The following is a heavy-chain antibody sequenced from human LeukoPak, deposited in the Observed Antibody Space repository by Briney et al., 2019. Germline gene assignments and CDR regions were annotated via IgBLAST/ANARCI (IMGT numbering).Heavy chain of an antibody. J-gene: IGHJ4*02. Sequence: PSETLSLTCTVSGGSINSYYWSWIRQPPGKGLEWIGYIYYSGSTNYNPSLKSRVTISVDTSKNQFSLKLSSVTAEDTAVYYCARDGRWGRSGSYHKGYWGQGTLVTVSS. CDR2: IYYSGST. V-gene: IGHV4-59*12. CDR1: GGSINSYY. CDR3: ARDGRWGRSGSYHKGY. D-gene: IGHD3-10*01.